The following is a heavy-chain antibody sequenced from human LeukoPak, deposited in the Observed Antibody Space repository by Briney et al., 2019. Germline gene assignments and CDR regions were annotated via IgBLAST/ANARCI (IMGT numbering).Heavy chain of an antibody. CDR3: ARDKSSGYGMDV. V-gene: IGHV3-33*01. CDR1: GFTFSSYG. CDR2: IWYDGSNK. J-gene: IGHJ6*02. D-gene: IGHD3-22*01. Sequence: PGRSLRLSCAASGFTFSSYGMHWVRQAPGKGLEWVAVIWYDGSNKYYADSVKGRFTISRDNSKNTLYLQMNSLRAEDTAVYYCARDKSSGYGMDVWGQGTTVTVSS.